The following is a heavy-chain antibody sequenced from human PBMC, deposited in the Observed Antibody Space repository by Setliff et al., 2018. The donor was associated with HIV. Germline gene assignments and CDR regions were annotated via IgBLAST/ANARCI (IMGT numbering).Heavy chain of an antibody. CDR1: GGSFSGYY. D-gene: IGHD3-10*01. J-gene: IGHJ4*02. CDR2: INHSGST. Sequence: SETLSLTCAVYGGSFSGYYWSWIRQPPGKGLEWIGEINHSGSTNYKPSLKSRVTISVDMSKNQVSLKLTSVTAADTAVYYCARQPPLSALQVWFGDYWGQGILVTVSS. CDR3: ARQPPLSALQVWFGDY. V-gene: IGHV4-34*01.